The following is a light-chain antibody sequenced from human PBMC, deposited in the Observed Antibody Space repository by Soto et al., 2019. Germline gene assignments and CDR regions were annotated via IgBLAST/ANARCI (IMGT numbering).Light chain of an antibody. CDR3: QQYGSSPGT. Sequence: LTQSPGTLSLSPGERATLSCRASQSVSSSYLAWYQQKPGQAPRLLIYGASSRATGIPDRFSGSGSGTDFTLTISRLELEDFAVYYCQQYGSSPGTFGQGTKV. V-gene: IGKV3-20*01. CDR2: GAS. CDR1: QSVSSSY. J-gene: IGKJ1*01.